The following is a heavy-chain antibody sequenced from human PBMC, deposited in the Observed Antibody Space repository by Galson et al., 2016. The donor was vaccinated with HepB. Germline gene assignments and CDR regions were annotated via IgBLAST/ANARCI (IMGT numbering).Heavy chain of an antibody. V-gene: IGHV3-23*01. CDR1: GFNFSSYA. D-gene: IGHD3-3*01. CDR3: AKVIRPYDFCGGSQNYHYYGLDV. CDR2: IIGRGAST. Sequence: SLRLSCAASGFNFSSYAMTWVRQAPGKGLEWVSAIIGRGASTYYGDSVKGRFTISRDNSKKTLYLQMNRLRVEDTAVYYCAKVIRPYDFCGGSQNYHYYGLDVWGQGTAVTVS. J-gene: IGHJ6*02.